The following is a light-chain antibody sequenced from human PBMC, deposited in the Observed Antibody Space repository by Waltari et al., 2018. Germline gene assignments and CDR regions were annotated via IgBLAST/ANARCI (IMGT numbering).Light chain of an antibody. Sequence: QSALTQPASVSGSPGQSVTISCAGTSNDVGGYIFVSWYQEHPGQAPRIIIYDVSDRPSGVSDRFSGSKSGNTASLTISGLQAEDEADYYCSSQSSNDVVLFGGGTKLTVL. CDR2: DVS. CDR3: SSQSSNDVVL. CDR1: SNDVGGYIF. V-gene: IGLV2-14*01. J-gene: IGLJ2*01.